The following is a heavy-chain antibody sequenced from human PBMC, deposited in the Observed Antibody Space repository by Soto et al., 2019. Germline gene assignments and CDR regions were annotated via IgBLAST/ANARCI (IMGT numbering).Heavy chain of an antibody. Sequence: SETLSLTCAVYGGSFSGYYWSWIRQPPGKGLEWIGEINHSGSTNYNPSLKSRVTISVDTSKNQFSLKLSSVTAADTAVYYCATYRRLCSGGSCYGGIWFDPWGQGTLVTVSS. CDR1: GGSFSGYY. CDR2: INHSGST. V-gene: IGHV4-34*01. J-gene: IGHJ5*02. D-gene: IGHD2-15*01. CDR3: ATYRRLCSGGSCYGGIWFDP.